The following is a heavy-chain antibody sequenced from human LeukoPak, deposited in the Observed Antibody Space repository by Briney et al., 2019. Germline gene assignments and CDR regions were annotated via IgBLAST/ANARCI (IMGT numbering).Heavy chain of an antibody. CDR3: TGGGWSTDAFDI. V-gene: IGHV3-23*01. J-gene: IGHJ3*02. D-gene: IGHD6-19*01. CDR2: ITGSGGST. CDR1: GFTFSNYA. Sequence: GGSLTLSCAVSGFTFSNYAMSWVRQAPGKGLEWVSGITGSGGSTNYADSVKGRFTISRDNSKNTLYLQLRSLRAEDKAVYYCTGGGWSTDAFDIWGQGTMVTVSS.